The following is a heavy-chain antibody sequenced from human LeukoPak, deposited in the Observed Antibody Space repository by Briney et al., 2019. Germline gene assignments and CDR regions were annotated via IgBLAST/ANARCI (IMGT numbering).Heavy chain of an antibody. D-gene: IGHD6-13*01. CDR3: ARGIAAAGRSGFDY. CDR2: IYTSGST. J-gene: IGHJ4*02. CDR1: GGSISSGSYY. Sequence: SETLSLTCTVSGGSISSGSYYWSWIRQPAGKGLEWIGRIYTSGSTNYNPSLKSRVTISVDTSKNQFSLKLSSVTAADTAVYYCARGIAAAGRSGFDYWGQGTLVTVSS. V-gene: IGHV4-61*02.